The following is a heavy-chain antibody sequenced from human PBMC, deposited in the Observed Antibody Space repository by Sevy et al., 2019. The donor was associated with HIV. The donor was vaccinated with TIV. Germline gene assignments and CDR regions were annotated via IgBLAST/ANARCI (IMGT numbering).Heavy chain of an antibody. J-gene: IGHJ6*02. Sequence: ASVKVSCKASGYTFTGYYMHWVRQAPGQGLEWMGRINPNSGGTNYAQKFQGRVTMTRDTSISTAYMELRRLRSDDTAVYYCARDKIAAPTNYYSYGMDVWGQGTTVTVSS. CDR2: INPNSGGT. V-gene: IGHV1-2*06. CDR3: ARDKIAAPTNYYSYGMDV. CDR1: GYTFTGYY. D-gene: IGHD6-6*01.